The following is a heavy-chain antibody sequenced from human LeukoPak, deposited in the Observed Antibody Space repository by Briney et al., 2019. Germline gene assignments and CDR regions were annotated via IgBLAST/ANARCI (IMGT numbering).Heavy chain of an antibody. CDR2: IIPVFGQE. Sequence: SVKVSCKASGGTLNTYAINWVRQAPAQGLEWMGWIIPVFGQEKYAQKFQGRVTINADESASTVYMELRSLRSEDMAVYYCAKGASSWGEGTLV. J-gene: IGHJ5*02. CDR1: GGTLNTYA. CDR3: AKGASS. V-gene: IGHV1-69*13.